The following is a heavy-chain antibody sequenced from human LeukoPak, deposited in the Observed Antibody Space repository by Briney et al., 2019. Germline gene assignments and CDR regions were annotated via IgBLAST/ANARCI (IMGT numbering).Heavy chain of an antibody. CDR1: GFTFSSYA. CDR3: AKASTYYYDSSGYYSDPFDY. Sequence: TGGSLRLSCAASGFTFSSYAMNWVRQAPGKGLEWVSAISGSGGSTYYADSVKGRFTISRDNSRNTLYLQMNSLRAEDTAVYYCAKASTYYYDSSGYYSDPFDYWGQGTLVTVSS. D-gene: IGHD3-22*01. V-gene: IGHV3-23*01. CDR2: ISGSGGST. J-gene: IGHJ4*02.